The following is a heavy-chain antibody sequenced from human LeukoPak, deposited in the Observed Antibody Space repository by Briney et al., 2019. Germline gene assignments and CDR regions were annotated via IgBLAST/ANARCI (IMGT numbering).Heavy chain of an antibody. CDR2: IYYSGST. Sequence: PSETLSLTCTVSGGSISSGGYYWSWIRQHPGKGLEWIGYIYYSGSTYYNPSLKSRVTISVDTSKNQFSLKLSSVTAADTAVYYCARVAAVGHLPFDYWGQGTLVTVSS. D-gene: IGHD6-13*01. CDR1: GGSISSGGYY. V-gene: IGHV4-31*03. CDR3: ARVAAVGHLPFDY. J-gene: IGHJ4*02.